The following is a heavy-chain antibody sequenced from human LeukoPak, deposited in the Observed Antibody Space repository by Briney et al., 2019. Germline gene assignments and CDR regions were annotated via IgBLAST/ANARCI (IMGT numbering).Heavy chain of an antibody. J-gene: IGHJ4*02. Sequence: GGSLRLSCAASGFTFSSYGMHWVRQAPGKGLEWVTIILYDGSNKYYADSVKGRFTISRDNSKNTVYLQMNSLTAEDTAVCYCARESSGGFDNWAQGTLVTVSS. CDR2: ILYDGSNK. CDR3: ARESSGGFDN. D-gene: IGHD3-3*01. CDR1: GFTFSSYG. V-gene: IGHV3-30*03.